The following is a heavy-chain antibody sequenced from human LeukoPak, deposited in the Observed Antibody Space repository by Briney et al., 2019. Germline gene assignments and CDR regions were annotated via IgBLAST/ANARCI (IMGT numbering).Heavy chain of an antibody. CDR1: GLTFSTSG. J-gene: IGHJ5*02. V-gene: IGHV3-66*02. CDR2: IYSGGST. D-gene: IGHD1-26*01. Sequence: GGSLRLSCTASGLTFSTSGFNWVRQAPGKGLEWVSVIYSGGSTYYADSVKGRFTISRDNSKNTLYLQMNSLRAEDTAVYYCARDSLSGSYYDPWGQGTLVTVSS. CDR3: ARDSLSGSYYDP.